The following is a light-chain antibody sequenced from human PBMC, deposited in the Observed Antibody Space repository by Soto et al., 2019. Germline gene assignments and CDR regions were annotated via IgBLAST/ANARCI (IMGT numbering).Light chain of an antibody. CDR1: QSISSW. CDR3: QQYNTFWT. Sequence: VTQSPSTLSAKEGDRVTIPCRASQSISSWLAWYQQKPGKAPKLLIYDASSLESGVPSRFSGSGSGTEFTLTISSLQPDDFATYYCQQYNTFWTFGQGTIV. J-gene: IGKJ1*01. CDR2: DAS. V-gene: IGKV1-5*01.